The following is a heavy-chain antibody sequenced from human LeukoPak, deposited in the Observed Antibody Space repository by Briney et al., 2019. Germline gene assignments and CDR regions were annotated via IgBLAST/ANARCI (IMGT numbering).Heavy chain of an antibody. CDR2: MGGGGCPT. CDR3: RAGGWLRVDYFDD. D-gene: IGHD3-9*01. CDR1: GFTFSSYA. J-gene: IGHJ4*02. Sequence: GGSLRLSCAASGFTFSSYAMSWVRQTPEKGLEWVAVMGGGGCPTYYADSVKGRFTISRDNSRNTVYLQMNSLRAEDTAMYYCRAGGWLRVDYFDDWGQGTLVTVSS. V-gene: IGHV3-23*01.